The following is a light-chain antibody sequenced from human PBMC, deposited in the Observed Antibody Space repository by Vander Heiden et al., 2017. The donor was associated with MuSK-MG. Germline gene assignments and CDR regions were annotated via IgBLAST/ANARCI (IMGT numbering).Light chain of an antibody. CDR2: TNN. Sequence: QSVLTPPPSASGTPGQRVTISCSGSSSNIGTNAVHWSQQFPGTAPRLLIYTNNNRPSWVSDRFSGSKSGTSASLAISGLQSEDEADYYCSACDDTLNGPVFGEGTWLTVL. J-gene: IGLJ2*01. CDR1: SSNIGTNA. V-gene: IGLV1-44*01. CDR3: SACDDTLNGPV.